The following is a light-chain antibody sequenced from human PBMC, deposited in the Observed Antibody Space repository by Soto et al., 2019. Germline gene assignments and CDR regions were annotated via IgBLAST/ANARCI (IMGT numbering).Light chain of an antibody. CDR3: MQSTQLPPP. CDR1: QSLLHITGETF. CDR2: EVS. V-gene: IGKV2D-29*02. J-gene: IGKJ5*01. Sequence: VLVTQTPLSLSVAPGQPASISCKSSQSLLHITGETFLFWYLQKPGQSPQLLIYEVSTRVSGVPDRFSGSGSGTDFTLEISRVETDDVGIYYCMQSTQLPPPFGQGTRLAIK.